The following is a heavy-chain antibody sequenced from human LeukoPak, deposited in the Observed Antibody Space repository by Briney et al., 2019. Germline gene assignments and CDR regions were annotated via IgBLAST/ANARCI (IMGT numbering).Heavy chain of an antibody. Sequence: SVKVSCKASGGTFSSYAISWVRQAPGQGLEWMGGIIPIFGTANYAQKFQGRVTITADESTTTAYMELSSLRSEDTAVYYCARPSYGDLYYYYYMDVWGKGTTVTVSS. V-gene: IGHV1-69*13. CDR3: ARPSYGDLYYYYYMDV. CDR1: GGTFSSYA. D-gene: IGHD5-18*01. J-gene: IGHJ6*03. CDR2: IIPIFGTA.